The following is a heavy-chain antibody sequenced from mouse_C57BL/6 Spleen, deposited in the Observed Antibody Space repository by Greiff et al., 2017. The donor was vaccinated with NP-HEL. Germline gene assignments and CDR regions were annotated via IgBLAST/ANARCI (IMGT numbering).Heavy chain of an antibody. V-gene: IGHV1-64*01. CDR1: GYTFTSYW. CDR2: IHPNSGST. D-gene: IGHD1-1*01. CDR3: ARGHYGSRYFDV. J-gene: IGHJ1*03. Sequence: QVQLQQSGAELVKPGASVKLSCKASGYTFTSYWMHWVKQRPGQGLEWIGMIHPNSGSTNYNEKFKSKATLTVDKSSSTAYMQLSSLTSEDSAVYYCARGHYGSRYFDVWGTGTTVTVSS.